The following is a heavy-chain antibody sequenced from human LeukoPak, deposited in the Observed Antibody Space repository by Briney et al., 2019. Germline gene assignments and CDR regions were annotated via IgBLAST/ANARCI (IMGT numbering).Heavy chain of an antibody. J-gene: IGHJ4*02. V-gene: IGHV3-7*03. Sequence: GGSLRLSCAASGFMFSSNWMSWVRLAPGKGLEWVANIKEDGTETYYVDSVKGRFTISRDNAKNSLYLQMNSLRVEDTAVYYCAKEGRSLQTYWGQGTLVTVST. CDR2: IKEDGTET. CDR3: AKEGRSLQTY. D-gene: IGHD5-24*01. CDR1: GFMFSSNW.